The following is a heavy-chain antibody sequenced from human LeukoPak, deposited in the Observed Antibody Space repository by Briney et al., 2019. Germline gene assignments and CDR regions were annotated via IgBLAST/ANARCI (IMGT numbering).Heavy chain of an antibody. D-gene: IGHD2-21*02. Sequence: ASVKVSCKASAYSFTDYYIHWARQAHGQGLEWMGWINPKGGGINYAPEFQGRVTMTRDTSITTAYMELSSLRSDDTAMYYCARDTCDGGDCFNWFDPWGQGTLVTVSS. CDR1: AYSFTDYY. J-gene: IGHJ5*02. CDR2: INPKGGGI. CDR3: ARDTCDGGDCFNWFDP. V-gene: IGHV1-2*02.